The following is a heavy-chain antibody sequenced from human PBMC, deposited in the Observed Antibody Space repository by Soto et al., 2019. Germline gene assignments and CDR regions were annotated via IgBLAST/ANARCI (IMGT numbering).Heavy chain of an antibody. Sequence: QVHLVQSGAEVKKPGASVKVSCQGSGYAFTTYGITWVRQAPGQGLEWMGWISAHNDNTNSAQKLPGRVTVTRDTSTSTAYMELRSLRYDDTAVYYCARGRYGDYWGQGALVSGSS. CDR2: ISAHNDNT. J-gene: IGHJ4*02. CDR3: ARGRYGDY. CDR1: GYAFTTYG. V-gene: IGHV1-18*01. D-gene: IGHD1-1*01.